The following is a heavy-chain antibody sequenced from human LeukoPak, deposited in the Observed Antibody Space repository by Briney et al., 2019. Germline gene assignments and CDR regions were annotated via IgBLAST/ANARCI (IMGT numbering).Heavy chain of an antibody. CDR2: ISGSGGST. CDR3: AKELAYCGGDCYSLRAFDI. CDR1: GFTFSSYA. J-gene: IGHJ3*02. D-gene: IGHD2-21*02. V-gene: IGHV3-23*01. Sequence: GGSLRLSCAASGFTFSSYAMSWVRQAPGKGLEWVSAISGSGGSTYYADSVKGRFTISRDNSKNTLYLQMNSLRAEDTAVYYCAKELAYCGGDCYSLRAFDIWGQGTMVTVSS.